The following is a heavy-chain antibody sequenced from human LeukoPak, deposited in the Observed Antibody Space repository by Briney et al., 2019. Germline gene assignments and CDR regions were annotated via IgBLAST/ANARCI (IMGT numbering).Heavy chain of an antibody. V-gene: IGHV3-7*04. Sequence: WGSLRLSCEASGFRFSGYWLNWVRQAPGQGLEWVANINTDGSGKYYVDSVKGRFTISRDDAKNSLYLQMNSLRAEDTAVYYCAGGANWGQGTPVTVSS. CDR3: AGGAN. J-gene: IGHJ4*02. CDR2: INTDGSGK. CDR1: GFRFSGYW.